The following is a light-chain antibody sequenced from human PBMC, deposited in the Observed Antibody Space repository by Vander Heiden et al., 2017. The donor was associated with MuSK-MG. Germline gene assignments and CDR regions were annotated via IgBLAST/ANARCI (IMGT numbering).Light chain of an antibody. CDR3: QQYDNLPFN. V-gene: IGKV1-33*01. CDR2: DAS. CDR1: QDIRMY. J-gene: IGKJ5*01. Sequence: DVQMTQSPSSLSASVGDRVTITCQASQDIRMYLNWYQHKPGKAPQLLIYDASTLETGVSSRFSGSGSGTDFSFTISSLHPEDIATYYCQQYDNLPFNFGQGTRLEIK.